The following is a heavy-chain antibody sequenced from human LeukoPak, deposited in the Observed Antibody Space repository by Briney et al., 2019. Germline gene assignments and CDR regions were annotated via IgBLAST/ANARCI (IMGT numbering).Heavy chain of an antibody. D-gene: IGHD3-22*01. Sequence: RSSETLSLTCTVSGCSISSYYWSWIRQPPGKGLEWIGYIYYSGSTNYNPSLKSRVTTSVDSSKNQFSLRLSSVTAATTADYYCSRVTGYMIADYFDYWGEGTLVTVSS. V-gene: IGHV4-59*01. J-gene: IGHJ4*02. CDR3: SRVTGYMIADYFDY. CDR1: GCSISSYY. CDR2: IYYSGST.